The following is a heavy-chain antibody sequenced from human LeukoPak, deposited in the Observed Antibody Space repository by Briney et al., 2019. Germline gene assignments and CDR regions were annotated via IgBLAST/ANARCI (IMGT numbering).Heavy chain of an antibody. CDR1: GISFSDYY. V-gene: IGHV3-11*04. CDR3: TRGVAMAI. J-gene: IGHJ4*02. D-gene: IGHD2-15*01. CDR2: ISGSGDTI. Sequence: PGGSLRLPCAASGISFSDYYMSWIQAPGKGLEWIAYISGSGDTIKYADFVEGRFTISRDNAKRSVYLEMNSLTDEDTAVYFCTRGVAMAIWSQGTLVTVSS.